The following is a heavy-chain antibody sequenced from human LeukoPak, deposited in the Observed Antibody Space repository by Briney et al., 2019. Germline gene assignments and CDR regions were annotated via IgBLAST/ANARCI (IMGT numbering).Heavy chain of an antibody. J-gene: IGHJ5*02. Sequence: SETLSLTCAVYGGSFSGYYWSWIRQPPGKGLEWIGEINHSGSTNYNPSLKSRVTILVDTSRNQFSLKLSSVTAADTAVYYRARVADYGDYVGGDWIDPWGQGTLVAVSS. CDR3: ARVADYGDYVGGDWIDP. CDR1: GGSFSGYY. CDR2: INHSGST. V-gene: IGHV4-34*01. D-gene: IGHD4-17*01.